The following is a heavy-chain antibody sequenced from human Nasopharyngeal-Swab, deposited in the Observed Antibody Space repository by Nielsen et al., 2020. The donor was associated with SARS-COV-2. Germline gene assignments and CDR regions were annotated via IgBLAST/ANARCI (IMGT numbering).Heavy chain of an antibody. CDR2: ISYDGSNK. J-gene: IGHJ4*02. D-gene: IGHD3-3*01. Sequence: SCAASGFTFSSYAMHWVRQAPGKGLEWVAVISYDGSNKYYADSVKGRFTISRDNSKNTLYLQMNSLRAEDTAVYYCARDHYDFWSGYNTRYYFDYWGQGTLVTVSS. V-gene: IGHV3-30-3*01. CDR3: ARDHYDFWSGYNTRYYFDY. CDR1: GFTFSSYA.